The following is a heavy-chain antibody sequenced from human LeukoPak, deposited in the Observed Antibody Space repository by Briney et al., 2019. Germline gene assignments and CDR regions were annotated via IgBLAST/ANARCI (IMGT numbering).Heavy chain of an antibody. J-gene: IGHJ6*03. CDR1: GGSFRGYY. CDR2: INHSGST. CDR3: ARARGYYYYYMDV. Sequence: SETLSLTCAVYGGSFRGYYWSWIRQPPGKGLEWIGEINHSGSTNYNPSLKSRVTISVDTSKNQCSLKLSSVTAADTAVYYCARARGYYYYYMDVWGKGTTVTVSS. V-gene: IGHV4-34*01.